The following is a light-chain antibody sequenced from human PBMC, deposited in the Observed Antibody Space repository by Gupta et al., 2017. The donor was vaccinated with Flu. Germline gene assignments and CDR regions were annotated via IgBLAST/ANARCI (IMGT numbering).Light chain of an antibody. CDR2: DAA. CDR1: QSVGSS. V-gene: IGKV3-11*01. CDR3: QCPTSSWT. J-gene: IGKJ1*01. Sequence: EIVLTPSPAPLSLSPGERATRSCRASQSVGSSLAWYQQKGGQAPRLLIFDAANRATGIPARFSGSGYRTDFTLTSSSREPEDFAVYYWQCPTSSWTFGQGTKVEI.